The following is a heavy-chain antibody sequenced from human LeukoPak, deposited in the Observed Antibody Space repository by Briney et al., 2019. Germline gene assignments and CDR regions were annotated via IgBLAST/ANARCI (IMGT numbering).Heavy chain of an antibody. D-gene: IGHD2-15*01. J-gene: IGHJ6*03. CDR3: AKDVVRSQGSNYYYKDV. Sequence: GGSLRLPCAAPGFTFSSYDMSWVRQAPGKGLEWVSAISGSGDSTYYADSVKGRFTISRDNSKNTLYLQMNSLRAEDTAVYYCAKDVVRSQGSNYYYKDVWGKGTTVTVSS. CDR2: ISGSGDST. CDR1: GFTFSSYD. V-gene: IGHV3-23*01.